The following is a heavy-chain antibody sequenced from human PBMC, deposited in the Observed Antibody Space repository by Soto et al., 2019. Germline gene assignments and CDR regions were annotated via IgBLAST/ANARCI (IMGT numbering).Heavy chain of an antibody. J-gene: IGHJ2*01. Sequence: SETLSLTCTVSGGSISYYYWSWIRQPPGKGLEWIGSLYYTGSTYYNPSLKSRAAISIDTSKNQFSLNLTSVTAADTAIYYCASGHYFGSSCLYLGPWGRGTLV. V-gene: IGHV4-59*05. CDR2: LYYTGST. D-gene: IGHD6-13*01. CDR3: ASGHYFGSSCLYLGP. CDR1: GGSISYYY.